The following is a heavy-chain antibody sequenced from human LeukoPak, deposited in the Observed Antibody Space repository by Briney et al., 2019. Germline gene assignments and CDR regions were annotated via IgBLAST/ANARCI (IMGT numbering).Heavy chain of an antibody. D-gene: IGHD3-22*01. CDR3: AKAGGRSYYDSSGSAIDY. V-gene: IGHV3-23*01. CDR1: GFTFSSYV. CDR2: ISASGGTT. Sequence: GGSLRLSCAASGFTFSSYVMRWVRQTPGKGLEWVSSISASGGTTYYADSVKGRFTISRGISRNTLYLQMSSLTAEDTAVYYCAKAGGRSYYDSSGSAIDYWGQGTLVTVSS. J-gene: IGHJ4*02.